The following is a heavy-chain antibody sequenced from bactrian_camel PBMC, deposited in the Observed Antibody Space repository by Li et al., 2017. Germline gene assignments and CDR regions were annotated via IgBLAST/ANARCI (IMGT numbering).Heavy chain of an antibody. CDR3: AAAPLGGVIWGGSWLSADEYNY. J-gene: IGHJ4*01. CDR1: GPSNLERC. CDR2: IEGPGRH. V-gene: IGHV3S53*01. D-gene: IGHD5*01. Sequence: VQLVESGGGSVQAGGSLSLSCGASGPSNLERCMAWFRQAPGKEREVVAVIEGPGRHTYVDSVKGRFTISKDNAKNTLYLQTNSLKPEDTAMYYCAAAPLGGVIWGGSWLSADEYNYWGQGTQVTVS.